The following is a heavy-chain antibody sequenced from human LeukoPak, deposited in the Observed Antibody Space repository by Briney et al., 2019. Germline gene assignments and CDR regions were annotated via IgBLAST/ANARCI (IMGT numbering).Heavy chain of an antibody. V-gene: IGHV4-59*08. CDR3: ARVPSSSWYSDY. J-gene: IGHJ4*02. CDR2: IYYSGST. CDR1: GGSISSYY. Sequence: SETLSLTCTVSGGSISSYYWSWIRQPPGKGLEWIGYIYYSGSTNYNPSLKSRVTMSVDTSKNQFSLKLSSVTAADTAVYYCARVPSSSWYSDYWGQGTLVTVSS. D-gene: IGHD6-13*01.